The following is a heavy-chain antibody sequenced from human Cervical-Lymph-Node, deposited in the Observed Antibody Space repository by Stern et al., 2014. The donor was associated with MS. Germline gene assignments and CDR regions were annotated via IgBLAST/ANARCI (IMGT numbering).Heavy chain of an antibody. CDR3: AKGDRGPATLLFFQH. J-gene: IGHJ1*01. V-gene: IGHV3-21*06. Sequence: VQLLESGGGLVKPGGSLRLSCAASGVTFSSYSMHWGRQAPGKGLEWVSSIETSSDYIYYAESLKGRFTISRDNAKNSLFLQVNSLRAEDTAVYYCAKGDRGPATLLFFQHWGQGTLLTVSS. D-gene: IGHD2-15*01. CDR1: GVTFSSYS. CDR2: IETSSDYI.